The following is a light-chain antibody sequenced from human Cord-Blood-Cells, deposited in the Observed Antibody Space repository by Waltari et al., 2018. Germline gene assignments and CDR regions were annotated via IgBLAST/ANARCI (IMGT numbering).Light chain of an antibody. CDR3: CSYAGSSTL. CDR1: SSDIGSYNP. Sequence: QSALTQPASVSASPGQSITISCTGPSSDIGSYNPVSWYQQHPGKAPKLIIYEVSKRPSGVSNRFSGSKSGNTASLTISGLQAEDEADYYCCSYAGSSTLFGGGTKLTVL. J-gene: IGLJ2*01. V-gene: IGLV2-23*02. CDR2: EVS.